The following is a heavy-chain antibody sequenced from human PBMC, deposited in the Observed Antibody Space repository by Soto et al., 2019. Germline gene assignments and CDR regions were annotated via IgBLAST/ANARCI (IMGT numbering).Heavy chain of an antibody. D-gene: IGHD3-22*01. CDR3: ARDMVLNYYDSSGYQDY. CDR1: GYTFTSYG. J-gene: IGHJ4*02. CDR2: ISAYNGNT. Sequence: AASVKVSCKASGYTFTSYGISWVRQAPGQGFERMGWISAYNGNTNYAQKLQGRVTMTTDTSTSTAYMELRSLRSDDTAVYYCARDMVLNYYDSSGYQDYWGQGTLVTVSS. V-gene: IGHV1-18*01.